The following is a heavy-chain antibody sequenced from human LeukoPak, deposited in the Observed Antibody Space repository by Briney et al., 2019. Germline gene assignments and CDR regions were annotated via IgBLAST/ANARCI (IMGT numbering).Heavy chain of an antibody. J-gene: IGHJ1*01. V-gene: IGHV1-69*06. CDR2: INPVFGTT. D-gene: IGHD2-15*01. Sequence: SVKVSCKASGGALTSYAIDWVRQAPGQGLEWMGGINPVFGTTNYAQKFQGRLTFTADTSTSTVYMDLSSLRSEDTAIYFCARERGKGWYPYWGQGTLVTVSS. CDR3: ARERGKGWYPY. CDR1: GGALTSYA.